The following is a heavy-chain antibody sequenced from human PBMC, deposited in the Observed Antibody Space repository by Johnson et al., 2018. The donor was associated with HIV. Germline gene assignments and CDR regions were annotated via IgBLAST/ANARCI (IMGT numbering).Heavy chain of an antibody. CDR2: IGGSGDRT. Sequence: VQLVESGGGLVQPGGSLRLSCAASGFTFSSYAMNWVRQAPGKGLEWVSTIGGSGDRTYYADSVKGRFTISRDNSKNTLYLQMNSLRAEDTAVYYCANSGSWDAFDIWGQGTMVTVSS. CDR3: ANSGSWDAFDI. J-gene: IGHJ3*02. CDR1: GFTFSSYA. D-gene: IGHD1-26*01. V-gene: IGHV3-23*04.